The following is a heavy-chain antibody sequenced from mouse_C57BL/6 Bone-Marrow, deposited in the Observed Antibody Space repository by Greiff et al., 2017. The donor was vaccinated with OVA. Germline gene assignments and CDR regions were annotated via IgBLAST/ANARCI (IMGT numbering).Heavy chain of an antibody. CDR2: IRSKSSNYAT. Sequence: DVQLVESGGGLVQPKGSLKLSCAASGFTFNTYAMHWVRQAPGKGLEWVARIRSKSSNYATYYADSVKDRFTISRNDSQSMLYLQMNNLKTEDTAMYYCVGEGDGSSWGGYFDYWGQGTTLTVSS. D-gene: IGHD1-1*01. CDR3: VGEGDGSSWGGYFDY. J-gene: IGHJ2*01. V-gene: IGHV10-3*01. CDR1: GFTFNTYA.